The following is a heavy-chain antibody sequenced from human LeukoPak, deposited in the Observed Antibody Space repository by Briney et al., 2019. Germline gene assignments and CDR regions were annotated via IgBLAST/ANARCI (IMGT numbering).Heavy chain of an antibody. J-gene: IGHJ3*02. CDR2: ISSSGSTI. D-gene: IGHD3-22*01. Sequence: GGSLRLSCAASGFTFSSYEMNWVRQAPGKGLEWVSCISSSGSTIYYADSVKGRFTIYRDNARNSLYLQMNSLRVEDTAVYYCARVDWMIGAFDIWGQGTMVTVSS. CDR3: ARVDWMIGAFDI. CDR1: GFTFSSYE. V-gene: IGHV3-48*03.